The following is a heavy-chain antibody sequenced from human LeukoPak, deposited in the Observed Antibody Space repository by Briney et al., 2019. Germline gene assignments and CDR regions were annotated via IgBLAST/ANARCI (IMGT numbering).Heavy chain of an antibody. V-gene: IGHV4-4*07. D-gene: IGHD6-19*01. J-gene: IGHJ4*02. CDR1: GASTSTYY. CDR3: ARDVGSGWFNY. Sequence: PSETLSLTCAVSGASTSTYYCSWIRQPAGKGLEWIGRISTSGSTNYNPSLKSRVTMSVDTTKNQFSLKLSSVTAADTAVYYCARDVGSGWFNYWGQGTLVTVSS. CDR2: ISTSGST.